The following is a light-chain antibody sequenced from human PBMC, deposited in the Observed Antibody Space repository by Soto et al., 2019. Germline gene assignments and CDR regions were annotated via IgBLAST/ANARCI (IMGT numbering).Light chain of an antibody. CDR2: DVS. Sequence: QSALTQPRSVSWSPGQSVTISCTGTSSDVGGYNYVSWYQQHPGKAPKLMIYDVSKRPSGVPDRFSGSKSGNTASLTISGLQAEDEADYYCCSYAGSYTFWVFGGGTKVTVL. CDR3: CSYAGSYTFWV. V-gene: IGLV2-11*01. CDR1: SSDVGGYNY. J-gene: IGLJ3*02.